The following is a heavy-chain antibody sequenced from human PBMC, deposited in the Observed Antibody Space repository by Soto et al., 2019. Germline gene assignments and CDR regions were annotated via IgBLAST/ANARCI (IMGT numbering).Heavy chain of an antibody. CDR3: ARVPPADAFDI. V-gene: IGHV3-33*01. Sequence: GGSLRLSCAAAGFTCSSYGMHWVSQAPGKGLEWVAVIWYDGSNKYYADSVKGRFTISRDNSKNTLYLQMNSLRAEDTAVYYCARVPPADAFDIWGKGTMVTVSS. J-gene: IGHJ3*02. CDR1: GFTCSSYG. CDR2: IWYDGSNK.